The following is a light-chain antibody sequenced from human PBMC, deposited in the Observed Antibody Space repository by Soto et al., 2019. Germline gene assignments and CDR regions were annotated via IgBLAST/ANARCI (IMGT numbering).Light chain of an antibody. J-gene: IGLJ1*01. Sequence: QSVLTQPAPVSGSPGQSITISCTGTSSDVGSYNLVSWYQQHPGKAPKLMIYEGTKRPSGVSNRFSGSKSGHTASLTIAGLQAEDEADYYCCSFATGGTSGYVFGSGTKVTVL. V-gene: IGLV2-23*01. CDR2: EGT. CDR3: CSFATGGTSGYV. CDR1: SSDVGSYNL.